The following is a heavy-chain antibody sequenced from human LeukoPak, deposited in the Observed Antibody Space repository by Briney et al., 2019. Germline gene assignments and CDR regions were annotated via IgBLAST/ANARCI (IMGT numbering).Heavy chain of an antibody. CDR3: AKAPVTTCRGAFCYPFDY. Sequence: GGSLGLSCAASGFTFSRYSMSWVRQAPGKGLEWVSAISDTGNTYHADSVKGRFTISRDSSKNTLFLQMNRLRPEDAAVYYCAKAPVTTCRGAFCYPFDYWGLGTLVTVSS. CDR2: ISDTGNT. V-gene: IGHV3-23*01. CDR1: GFTFSRYS. D-gene: IGHD2-15*01. J-gene: IGHJ4*02.